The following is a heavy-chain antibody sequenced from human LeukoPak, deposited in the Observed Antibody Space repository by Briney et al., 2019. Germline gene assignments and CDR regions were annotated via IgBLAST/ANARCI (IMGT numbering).Heavy chain of an antibody. CDR1: ENTFTNYY. V-gene: IGHV1-46*01. D-gene: IGHD1-1*01. CDR3: ARDDWKGIIDI. Sequence: GASVKVSCKASENTFTNYYMHWVRQAPGQGLEWLGIINPNGDLTNYAQTFQGRVTMTRDTSTTTLYMELSSLRSEDTAVYYCARDDWKGIIDIWGQGTMVTVSS. J-gene: IGHJ3*02. CDR2: INPNGDLT.